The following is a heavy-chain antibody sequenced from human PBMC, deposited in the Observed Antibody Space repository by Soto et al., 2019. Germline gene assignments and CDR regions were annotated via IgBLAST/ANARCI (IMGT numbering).Heavy chain of an antibody. CDR3: AAETYYYDSSGYYYGRTGFDY. CDR1: GFTFTSSA. D-gene: IGHD3-22*01. V-gene: IGHV1-58*01. J-gene: IGHJ4*02. CDR2: IVVGSGNT. Sequence: SVKVSCKASGFTFTSSAVQWMRQARGQRLEWIGWIVVGSGNTNYAQKFQERVTITRDMSTSTAYMELSSLRSEDTAVYYCAAETYYYDSSGYYYGRTGFDYWGQGTLVTVSS.